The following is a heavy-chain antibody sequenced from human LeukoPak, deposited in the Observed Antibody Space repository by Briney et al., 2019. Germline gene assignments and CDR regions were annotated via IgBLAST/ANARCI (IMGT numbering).Heavy chain of an antibody. CDR1: GGSVSSNIYY. J-gene: IGHJ5*02. CDR3: ARVHITMVRGVSGWFDP. V-gene: IGHV4-61*01. CDR2: IYYSGST. D-gene: IGHD3-10*01. Sequence: PSETLSLTCTVSGGSVSSNIYYWSWIRQPPGKGLEWIGYIYYSGSTNYNPSLKSRVTISVDTSKNQFSLKLTSVTAADTAVYYCARVHITMVRGVSGWFDPWGQGTLATVSS.